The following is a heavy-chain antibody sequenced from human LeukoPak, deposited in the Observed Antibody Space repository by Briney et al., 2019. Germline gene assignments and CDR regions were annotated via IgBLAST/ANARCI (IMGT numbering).Heavy chain of an antibody. Sequence: SETLSLTCTVSGGSISSYYWSWIRQPPGKGLEWIGYIYYSGSTNYNPSLKSRVTISVDTSKNQFSLKLSSVTAADTAVYYCARVRSASFEVDYWGQGTLVTVSS. V-gene: IGHV4-59*01. CDR1: GGSISSYY. J-gene: IGHJ4*02. CDR3: ARVRSASFEVDY. D-gene: IGHD3-3*01. CDR2: IYYSGST.